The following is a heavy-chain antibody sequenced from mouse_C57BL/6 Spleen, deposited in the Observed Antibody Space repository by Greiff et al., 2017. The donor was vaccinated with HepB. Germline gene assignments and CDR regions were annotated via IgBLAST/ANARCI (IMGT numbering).Heavy chain of an antibody. CDR3: ARHPRCEYDDPYWYFDV. Sequence: EVKLVESGGSLVQPGGSLKLSCAASGFTFSDYYMYWVRQTPEKRLEWVAYISNGGGSTYYPDTVKGRFTISRNNEKNTLYLQMSRLKSEDTGMYYCARHPRCEYDDPYWYFDVWGTGTTVTVSS. CDR2: ISNGGGST. D-gene: IGHD2-4*01. CDR1: GFTFSDYY. J-gene: IGHJ1*03. V-gene: IGHV5-12*01.